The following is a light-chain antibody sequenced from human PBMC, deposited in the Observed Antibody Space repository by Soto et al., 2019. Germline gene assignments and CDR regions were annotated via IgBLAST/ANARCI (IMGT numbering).Light chain of an antibody. J-gene: IGKJ1*01. CDR1: QSLTSY. Sequence: EVVLTQSPAALSLSPGEIATLSCRASQSLTSYLAWYQQKPGQAPRLLIYGASSRATGTPDRFSGSGSGTDFTLTISRLEPEDFAVYYCQQYGSSPWTFGQGTKVDIK. V-gene: IGKV3-20*01. CDR3: QQYGSSPWT. CDR2: GAS.